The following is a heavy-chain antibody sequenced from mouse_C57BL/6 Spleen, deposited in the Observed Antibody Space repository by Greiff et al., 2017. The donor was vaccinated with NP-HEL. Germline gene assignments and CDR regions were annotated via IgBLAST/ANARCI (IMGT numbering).Heavy chain of an antibody. CDR2: IYPGSGST. V-gene: IGHV1-55*01. CDR3: ARRTYYGNYDAMDY. J-gene: IGHJ4*01. CDR1: GYTFTSYW. D-gene: IGHD2-10*01. Sequence: QVQLQQPGAELVKPGASVKMSCKASGYTFTSYWITWVKQRPGQGLEWIGDIYPGSGSTNYNEKFKSKATLTVDTSSSTAYMQLSSLTSEDSAVYYCARRTYYGNYDAMDYWGQGTSVTVSS.